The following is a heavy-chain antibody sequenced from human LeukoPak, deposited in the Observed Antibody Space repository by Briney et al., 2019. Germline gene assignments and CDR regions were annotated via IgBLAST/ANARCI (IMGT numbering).Heavy chain of an antibody. CDR1: GFTFSSYS. D-gene: IGHD6-13*01. J-gene: IGHJ4*02. V-gene: IGHV3-21*01. CDR3: ARDYVSSSRYCDY. Sequence: GGSLRLSCAASGFTFSSYSMNWVRQAPGKGLEWVSSISSSSSYIYYADPVKGRFTISRDNAKNSLYLQMNSLRAEDTAVYYCARDYVSSSRYCDYWGQGTLVTVSS. CDR2: ISSSSSYI.